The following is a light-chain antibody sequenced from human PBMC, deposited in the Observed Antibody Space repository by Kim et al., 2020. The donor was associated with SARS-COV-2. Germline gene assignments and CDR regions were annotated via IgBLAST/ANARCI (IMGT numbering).Light chain of an antibody. V-gene: IGKV3-11*01. CDR3: QQRSKWPLT. CDR2: DAS. Sequence: VSPGERATLSCRASQSVSSYLAWYQQKPGQAPRLLIYDASNRATGIPARFSGSGSGTDFTLTISSLEPEDFAVYHCQQRSKWPLTFGQGTKVDIK. J-gene: IGKJ1*01. CDR1: QSVSSY.